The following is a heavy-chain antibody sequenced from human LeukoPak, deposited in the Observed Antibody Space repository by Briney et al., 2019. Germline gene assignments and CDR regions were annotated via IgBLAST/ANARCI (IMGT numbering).Heavy chain of an antibody. CDR3: ARTVTYYYDSSGSSRFDY. D-gene: IGHD3-22*01. V-gene: IGHV3-30*04. J-gene: IGHJ4*02. Sequence: PGGSLRLSCSASGITFSTYAMHWVRQAPGKGLEWLALVSYDGSDKYYADSVKGRFTISRDNSKNTLYVQMNSLRAEDTAVYYCARTVTYYYDSSGSSRFDYWGQGTLVTVSS. CDR1: GITFSTYA. CDR2: VSYDGSDK.